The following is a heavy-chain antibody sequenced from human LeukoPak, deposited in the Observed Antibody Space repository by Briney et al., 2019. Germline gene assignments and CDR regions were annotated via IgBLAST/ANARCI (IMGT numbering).Heavy chain of an antibody. J-gene: IGHJ4*02. CDR2: ISSSGSDI. D-gene: IGHD1-26*01. CDR1: GFTFSNYE. CDR3: ARAQLLRLENFLDY. V-gene: IGHV3-48*03. Sequence: GGSLRLSCAASGFTFSNYEMNWVRQAPGKGLEWVSYISSSGSDIYYADSVKGRFTISSDNAKNSLYLQMNSLRVEDTAVYYCARAQLLRLENFLDYWGQGTLVTVSP.